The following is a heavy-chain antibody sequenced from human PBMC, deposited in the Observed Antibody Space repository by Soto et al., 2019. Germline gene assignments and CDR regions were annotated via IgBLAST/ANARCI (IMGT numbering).Heavy chain of an antibody. V-gene: IGHV3-7*05. CDR1: GFTFSSYW. D-gene: IGHD3-3*01. J-gene: IGHJ4*02. Sequence: GGSLRLSCAASGFTFSSYWMSWVRQAPGKGLEWVANIKQDGSEKYYVDSVKGRFTISRDNAKNSLYLQMNSLRAEDTAVYYCARGSRFLEWLPNRYYFDYWGQGTLVTVSS. CDR2: IKQDGSEK. CDR3: ARGSRFLEWLPNRYYFDY.